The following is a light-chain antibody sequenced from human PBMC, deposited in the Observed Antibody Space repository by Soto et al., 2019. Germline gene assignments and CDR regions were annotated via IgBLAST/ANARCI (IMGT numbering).Light chain of an antibody. CDR1: SSDVGGYNY. Sequence: QSVLTQPAFVSGSPGQSITISCTGPSSDVGGYNYVSWYQHPPGKAPKLMISEVSNRPSGVSNRFSGSKSGNTASLTISGLQAEDEADYYCSSYTSTSTRVFGTGTKLTVL. V-gene: IGLV2-14*01. J-gene: IGLJ1*01. CDR3: SSYTSTSTRV. CDR2: EVS.